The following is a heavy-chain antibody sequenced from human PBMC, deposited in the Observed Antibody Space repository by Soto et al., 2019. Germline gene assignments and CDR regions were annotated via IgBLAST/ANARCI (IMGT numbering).Heavy chain of an antibody. V-gene: IGHV3-30*04. CDR2: ISYNGRNK. D-gene: IGHD3-16*01. CDR1: GFTFSFYA. Sequence: QVQLVESGGDVVQPGRSLRLSCAASGFTFSFYAVHWVRQAPGKGLERVAVISYNGRNKHYVDSVKGRFTISRDNSQDTLYLQMDSLRPDDTAVYYCARQAKIGDRSQFYFDSWGQGTLVTVSS. CDR3: ARQAKIGDRSQFYFDS. J-gene: IGHJ4*02.